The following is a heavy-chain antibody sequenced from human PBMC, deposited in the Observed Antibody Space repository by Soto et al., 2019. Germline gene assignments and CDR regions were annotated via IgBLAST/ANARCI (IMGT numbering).Heavy chain of an antibody. J-gene: IGHJ6*03. CDR3: ARANFGYDVDMEV. V-gene: IGHV4-30-2*01. Sequence: PWGTLSLTCAVISGSISSHGHAWSWIRQPPGKGLEWIRYIYYSGTAYYNPSLKSRVTISADRSKNQFSLHLSSVTAADTAIYYCARANFGYDVDMEVWGAGVTVS. CDR1: SGSISSHGHA. CDR2: IYYSGTA. D-gene: IGHD5-12*01.